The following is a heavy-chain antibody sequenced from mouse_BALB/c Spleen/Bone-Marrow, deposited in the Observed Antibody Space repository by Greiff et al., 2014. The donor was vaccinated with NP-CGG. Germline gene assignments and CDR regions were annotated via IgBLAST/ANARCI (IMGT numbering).Heavy chain of an antibody. CDR2: IWSGGST. Sequence: QVHVKQSGPGLVQPSQSLSITCTVSGFSLTSYGVHWVRQSPGKGLEWLGVIWSGGSTDYNAAFISRLSISKDNSKSQVFFKMNSLQANDTAIYYCARTGITTGDAMDYWGQGTSVTVSS. D-gene: IGHD2-4*01. V-gene: IGHV2-2*02. CDR3: ARTGITTGDAMDY. J-gene: IGHJ4*01. CDR1: GFSLTSYG.